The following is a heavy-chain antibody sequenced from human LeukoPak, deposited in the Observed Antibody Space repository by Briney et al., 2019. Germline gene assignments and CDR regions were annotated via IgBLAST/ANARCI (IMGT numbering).Heavy chain of an antibody. CDR3: ARDRDNYYDSSGYSFEN. J-gene: IGHJ4*02. V-gene: IGHV1-2*02. CDR2: INPNSGGT. CDR1: GYTFTGYY. D-gene: IGHD3-22*01. Sequence: ASVKVSCKASGYTFTGYYMHWVRQAPGQGLEWMGWINPNSGGTNYAQKFQGRVTMTRDTSISTAYMELSRLRSDDTAVYYCARDRDNYYDSSGYSFENWGQGTLVTVSS.